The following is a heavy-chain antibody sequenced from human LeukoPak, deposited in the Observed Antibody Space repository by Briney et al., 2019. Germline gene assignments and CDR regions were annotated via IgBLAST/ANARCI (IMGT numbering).Heavy chain of an antibody. D-gene: IGHD3-3*02. CDR2: INSAGNT. CDR3: AKRQLAPHFFDY. V-gene: IGHV3-23*01. J-gene: IGHJ4*02. CDR1: GFTFSNYG. Sequence: PGGSLRLSCAASGFTFSNYGMSWVRQAPGKGLEWVSVINSAGNTYYADSVKGRFTISRDNSKNTVYLQMNSLRVDDTAEYYCAKRQLAPHFFDYWGQGTLVTVSS.